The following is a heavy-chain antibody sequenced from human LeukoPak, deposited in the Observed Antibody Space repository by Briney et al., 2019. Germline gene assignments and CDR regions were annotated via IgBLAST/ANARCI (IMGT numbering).Heavy chain of an antibody. J-gene: IGHJ4*02. CDR1: GFPFTIYM. Sequence: GGSLTLARAASGFPFTIYMMHCVRQTPEKALICVSRINSDGRTTSYADSVKGRFTISRDNAKNTLYLQMNCLRAEDTAVYSCARDTTMVRGLYDYWGQGTLVTVSS. CDR2: INSDGRTT. CDR3: ARDTTMVRGLYDY. V-gene: IGHV3-74*01. D-gene: IGHD3-10*01.